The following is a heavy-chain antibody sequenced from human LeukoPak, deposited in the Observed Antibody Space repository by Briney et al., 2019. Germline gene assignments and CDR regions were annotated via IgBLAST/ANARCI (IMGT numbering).Heavy chain of an antibody. J-gene: IGHJ4*02. V-gene: IGHV3-74*01. CDR3: AKQAEGAVTTGYYFDY. D-gene: IGHD4-11*01. Sequence: GGSLRLSCAASGFTLSNYWMHWVRQAPGKGLVWVSRINGDGSSTSNADAVKGRFTISRDNAKNTPFLQMNSLRAEDTAVYYCAKQAEGAVTTGYYFDYWGQGTLVTVSS. CDR2: INGDGSST. CDR1: GFTLSNYW.